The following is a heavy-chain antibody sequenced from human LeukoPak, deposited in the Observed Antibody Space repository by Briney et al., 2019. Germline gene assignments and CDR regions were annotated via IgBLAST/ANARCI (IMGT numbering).Heavy chain of an antibody. J-gene: IGHJ3*02. CDR2: IRYDGSNK. CDR1: GFTFSSYG. CDR3: ARSSKQGDAFDI. V-gene: IGHV3-30*02. D-gene: IGHD6-13*01. Sequence: GGSLRLSCAASGFTFSSYGMHWVRQAPGKGLEWVAFIRYDGSNKYYADSVKGRFTISRDNAENSLYLQMNSLRAEDMALYYCARSSKQGDAFDIWGQGTMVTVSS.